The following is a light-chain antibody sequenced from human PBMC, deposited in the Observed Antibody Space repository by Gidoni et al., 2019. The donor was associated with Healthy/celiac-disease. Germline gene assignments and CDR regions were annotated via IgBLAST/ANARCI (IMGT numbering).Light chain of an antibody. V-gene: IGKV3-11*01. CDR2: DAS. CDR3: QQRSNWPPA. Sequence: ETVLTQSPDTLSLSPGERATLSCRASQLVTTYLAWYHQKPGQAPRLLIYDASNRATGIPARFSGSGSGTDFTLTISSLEPEDFAVYYCQQRSNWPPAFGQGTKLEIK. J-gene: IGKJ2*01. CDR1: QLVTTY.